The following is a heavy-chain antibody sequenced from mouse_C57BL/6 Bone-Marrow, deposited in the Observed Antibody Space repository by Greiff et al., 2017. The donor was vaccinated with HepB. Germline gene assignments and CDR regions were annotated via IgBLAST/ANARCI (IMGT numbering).Heavy chain of an antibody. Sequence: VQLKESGPELVKPGASVKIPCKASGYTFTDYNMDWVKQSHGKSLEWIGDINPNNGGTIYNQKFKGKATLTVDKSSSTAYMELRSLTSEDTAVYYCARWDYDGYTGFAYWGQGTLVTVSA. V-gene: IGHV1-18*01. J-gene: IGHJ3*01. CDR3: ARWDYDGYTGFAY. CDR1: GYTFTDYN. CDR2: INPNNGGT. D-gene: IGHD2-3*01.